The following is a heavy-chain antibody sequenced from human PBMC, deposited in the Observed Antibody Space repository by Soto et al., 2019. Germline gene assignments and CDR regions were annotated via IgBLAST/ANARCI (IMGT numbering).Heavy chain of an antibody. J-gene: IGHJ6*02. V-gene: IGHV1-69*01. CDR2: IIPIFGTA. D-gene: IGHD6-19*01. CDR3: AKVRYSSPMGYYYGMDV. CDR1: GVTFSKLI. Sequence: QVQREQSGGEVKKPGSSVKVSCKASGVTFSKLIMTWVRQAPGLGLEWVGGIIPIFGTANYAQKFQGRVTITADESTSTSYLEVSNLRSEDTAVYYCAKVRYSSPMGYYYGMDVWGQGTAVTVSS.